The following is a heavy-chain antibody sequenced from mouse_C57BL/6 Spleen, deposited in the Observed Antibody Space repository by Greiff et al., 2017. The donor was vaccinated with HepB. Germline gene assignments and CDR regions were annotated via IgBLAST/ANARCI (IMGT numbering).Heavy chain of an antibody. CDR1: GFNIKDDY. J-gene: IGHJ2*01. Sequence: EVQLQQSGAELVRPGASVKLSCTASGFNIKDDYMHWVKQRPEQGLEWIGWIDPENGDTEYASKFQGKATIPADTSSNPAYLQLSSLTSEDTAVYYCTTPFTTVVAGEYYFDYWGQGTTLTVSS. V-gene: IGHV14-4*01. CDR3: TTPFTTVVAGEYYFDY. CDR2: IDPENGDT. D-gene: IGHD1-1*01.